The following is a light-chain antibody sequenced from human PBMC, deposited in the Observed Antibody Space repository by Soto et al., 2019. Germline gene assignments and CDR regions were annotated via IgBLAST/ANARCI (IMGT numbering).Light chain of an antibody. CDR2: EGS. J-gene: IGLJ3*02. CDR3: CSYAGSYTFVV. CDR1: SSDVGSYNL. V-gene: IGLV2-23*03. Sequence: QSALTQPASVSGSPGQSITISCTGTSSDVGSYNLVSWYQQHPGKAPKLMIYEGSKRPSGXXXRXSGSKSGNTASLTISGLQAEDEADYYCCSYAGSYTFVVFGGGTKLTVL.